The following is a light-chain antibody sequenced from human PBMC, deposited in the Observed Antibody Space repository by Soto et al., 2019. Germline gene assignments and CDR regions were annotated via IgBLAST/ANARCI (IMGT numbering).Light chain of an antibody. J-gene: IGKJ5*01. CDR3: QHYNNWPIT. Sequence: EIVMTQSPASLSVSPGESVTLSCRASQSVASNLAWYQQKPGQAPRLLIYGTSTRATGVPARFSGSGSGTDFTLTISSLQAADFAVYHCQHYNNWPITFGQGTRLGIK. CDR1: QSVASN. CDR2: GTS. V-gene: IGKV3-15*01.